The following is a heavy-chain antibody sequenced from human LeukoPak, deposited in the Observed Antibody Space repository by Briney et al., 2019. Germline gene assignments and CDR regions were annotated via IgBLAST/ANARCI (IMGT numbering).Heavy chain of an antibody. CDR2: ISGSGDTT. Sequence: PGGSLRLSCAASGFTFRSYGMHWVRQAPGKGLEWVSVISGSGDTTYYADSVKGRFTISRDNSRNTLYVYLQMNSLRAEDTAVYYCAKRATIFGVVNYFDYWGQGTLVTVSS. CDR3: AKRATIFGVVNYFDY. J-gene: IGHJ4*02. CDR1: GFTFRSYG. D-gene: IGHD3-3*01. V-gene: IGHV3-23*01.